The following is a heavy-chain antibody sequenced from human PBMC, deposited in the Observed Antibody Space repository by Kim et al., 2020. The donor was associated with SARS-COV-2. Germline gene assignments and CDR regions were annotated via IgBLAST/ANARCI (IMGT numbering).Heavy chain of an antibody. Sequence: ASVKVSCKASGYTFTSNALNWVRQAPGQGLEWMGWINTNTGHPTYAQGFIGRFVFSLDTSVSTAYLQISSLKAEDTAVYYCARAYCSGGSCYRSSIDYWGQGTLVTVSS. V-gene: IGHV7-4-1*02. CDR2: INTNTGHP. D-gene: IGHD2-15*01. CDR1: GYTFTSNA. J-gene: IGHJ4*02. CDR3: ARAYCSGGSCYRSSIDY.